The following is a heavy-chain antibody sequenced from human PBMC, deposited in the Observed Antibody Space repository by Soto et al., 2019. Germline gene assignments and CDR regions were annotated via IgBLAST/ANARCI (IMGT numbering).Heavy chain of an antibody. CDR2: ISYDGSNK. J-gene: IGHJ6*02. CDR3: AKDPVYFISTGCHHYFYAMDA. Sequence: PGGSLRLSCAASGFTFSSYAMHWVRQAPGKGLEWVAVISYDGSNKYYADSVKGRFTISRDNSKNTLYLQMNSLRAEDTAVYYCAKDPVYFISTGCHHYFYAMDAWGQWTTVTV. V-gene: IGHV3-30-3*01. D-gene: IGHD2-2*01. CDR1: GFTFSSYA.